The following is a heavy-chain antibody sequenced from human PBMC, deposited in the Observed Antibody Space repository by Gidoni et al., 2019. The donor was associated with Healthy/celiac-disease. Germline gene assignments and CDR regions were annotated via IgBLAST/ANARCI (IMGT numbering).Heavy chain of an antibody. V-gene: IGHV3-48*01. D-gene: IGHD3-10*01. J-gene: IGHJ4*02. CDR2: IRSSSSTI. CDR1: GFTFSSYS. CDR3: ARGRITMVRGAIDY. Sequence: EVQLVASGGGLVQPGGSLRLSGAASGFTFSSYSMHWVRQAPGKGLEWVSDIRSSSSTIYYADSVNGRFTISRDNAKNSLYLKMNSLRAEDTAVYYCARGRITMVRGAIDYWGQGTLVTVSS.